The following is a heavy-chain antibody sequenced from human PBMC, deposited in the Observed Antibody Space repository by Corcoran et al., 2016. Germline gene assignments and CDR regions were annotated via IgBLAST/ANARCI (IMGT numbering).Heavy chain of an antibody. Sequence: QVQLVQSGAEVKKPGSSVKVSCKASGGTFSSYAINWVRQAPGQGLEWMGGNIPIFGTANYAQNFQGRVTINEDESTSTADMELRSLSAEDTAVYYCVAGKGAVGSISVDDWGQGTLVTVSS. D-gene: IGHD1-20*01. CDR1: GGTFSSYA. CDR3: VAGKGAVGSISVDD. V-gene: IGHV1-69*01. CDR2: NIPIFGTA. J-gene: IGHJ4*02.